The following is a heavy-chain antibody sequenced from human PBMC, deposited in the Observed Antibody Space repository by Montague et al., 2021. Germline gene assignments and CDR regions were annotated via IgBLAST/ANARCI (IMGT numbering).Heavy chain of an antibody. V-gene: IGHV4-59*08. CDR1: SGSIFHAH. Sequence: SETLSLTCTVSSGSIFHAHWCWVRQPPGKGLEWLGSMFYGGATSNNPSLKSRVTMSIDTSTNQFSLKLSFVTAADTAVYYFAKQDYFVSGTSYKGFDPWGQGILVTVSS. CDR2: MFYGGAT. CDR3: AKQDYFVSGTSYKGFDP. D-gene: IGHD3-10*01. J-gene: IGHJ5*02.